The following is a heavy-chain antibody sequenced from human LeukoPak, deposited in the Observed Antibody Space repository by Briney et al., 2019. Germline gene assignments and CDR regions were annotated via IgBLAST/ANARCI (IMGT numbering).Heavy chain of an antibody. J-gene: IGHJ4*02. Sequence: GASVKVSCKASGGTFSSYAISWVRQAPGQGLEWTGGIIPIFGTANYAQKFQGRVTITADESTSTAYMELSSLRSEDTAVYYCARGKPRRRDGYNYPLDYWGQGTLVTVSS. CDR3: ARGKPRRRDGYNYPLDY. CDR2: IIPIFGTA. V-gene: IGHV1-69*01. D-gene: IGHD5-24*01. CDR1: GGTFSSYA.